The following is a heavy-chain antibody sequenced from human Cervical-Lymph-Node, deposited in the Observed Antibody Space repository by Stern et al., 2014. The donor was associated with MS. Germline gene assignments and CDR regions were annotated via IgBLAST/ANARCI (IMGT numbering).Heavy chain of an antibody. J-gene: IGHJ4*02. D-gene: IGHD1-26*01. Sequence: VQLVQSGSEVKKPGASVKVSCKASGYGFSSYNMNWVRQAPGQGLEWLGWINPNTGSPKYAQGFTGRFVFSVDTSVSTTYLHISGLKAEDAAVYYCATFQPWDLVDYWGQGTLVTVSS. CDR2: INPNTGSP. CDR1: GYGFSSYN. CDR3: ATFQPWDLVDY. V-gene: IGHV7-4-1*02.